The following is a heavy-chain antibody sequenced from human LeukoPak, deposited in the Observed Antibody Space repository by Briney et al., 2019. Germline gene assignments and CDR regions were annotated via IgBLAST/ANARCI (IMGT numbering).Heavy chain of an antibody. V-gene: IGHV3-48*03. CDR2: ISGGGGSM. Sequence: GGSLRLSCAASGFTFRNDEMNWVRQAPGKGLEWVSYISGGGGSMYYADSVKGRFTISRDNAKNSLYLQMNSLRAEDTAVYYCASGSGSQYGYVDSWGQGTLVTVSS. CDR3: ASGSGSQYGYVDS. J-gene: IGHJ4*02. CDR1: GFTFRNDE. D-gene: IGHD3-10*01.